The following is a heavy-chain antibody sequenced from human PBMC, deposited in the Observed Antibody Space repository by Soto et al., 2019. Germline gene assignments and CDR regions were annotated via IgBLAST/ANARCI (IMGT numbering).Heavy chain of an antibody. CDR1: GFTFSFYT. CDR3: AGGRKEPTAIGVAFAI. CDR2: IGSTSSDI. D-gene: IGHD2-2*01. Sequence: PGGSLRLSCTASGFTFSFYTMNWVRQAPGKGLEWVSSIGSTSSDIYDADSVKGRFTISRDNAKNSLYLQMIGLRAEDTAVYFCAGGRKEPTAIGVAFAIWGQGTMVTVSS. J-gene: IGHJ3*02. V-gene: IGHV3-21*01.